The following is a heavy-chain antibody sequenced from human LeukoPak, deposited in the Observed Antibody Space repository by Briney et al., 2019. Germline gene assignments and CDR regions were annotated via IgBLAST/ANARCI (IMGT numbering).Heavy chain of an antibody. CDR1: GGSISSSSYY. J-gene: IGHJ6*03. V-gene: IGHV4-39*07. CDR3: ARYFHYYYMDV. D-gene: IGHD3-9*01. Sequence: SETLSLTCTVSGGSISSSSYYWGWIRQPPGKGLEWIGSIYYSGSTNYNPSLKSRVTMSVDTSKNQFSLKLSSVTAADTAVYYCARYFHYYYMDVWGKGTTVTVSS. CDR2: IYYSGST.